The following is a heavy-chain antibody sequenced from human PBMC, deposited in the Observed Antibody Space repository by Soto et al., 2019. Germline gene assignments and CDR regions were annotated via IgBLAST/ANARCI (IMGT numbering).Heavy chain of an antibody. V-gene: IGHV1-46*01. CDR2: INPSGGST. Sequence: ASVKVSCKASGYTFTSYYMHWVRQAPGQGLEWMGIINPSGGSTSYAQKFQGRVTMTRDTSTSTVYMELSSLRSEDTAVYYCARSLLRGIDYYYYGMDVWGQGTTVTVSS. CDR1: GYTFTSYY. J-gene: IGHJ6*02. D-gene: IGHD3-3*01. CDR3: ARSLLRGIDYYYYGMDV.